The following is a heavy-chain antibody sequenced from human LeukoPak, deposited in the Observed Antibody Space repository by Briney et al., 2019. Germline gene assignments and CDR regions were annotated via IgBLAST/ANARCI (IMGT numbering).Heavy chain of an antibody. J-gene: IGHJ4*02. Sequence: SGGSLRLSCAASGFTFSSYAMSWVRQAPGKGLEWVSAISGSGGSTYYADSVKGRFTISRDNSKNTLYLQMNSLRAEDTAVYYCVGWNDERWVDYWGQGTLVTVSS. V-gene: IGHV3-23*01. CDR2: ISGSGGST. CDR3: VGWNDERWVDY. D-gene: IGHD1-1*01. CDR1: GFTFSSYA.